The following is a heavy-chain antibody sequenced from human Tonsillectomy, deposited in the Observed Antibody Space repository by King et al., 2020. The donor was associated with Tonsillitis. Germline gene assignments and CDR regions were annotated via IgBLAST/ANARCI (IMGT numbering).Heavy chain of an antibody. CDR2: FNSSGGST. CDR1: GFTFDEFA. V-gene: IGHV3-20*04. D-gene: IGHD1-7*01. J-gene: IGHJ4*02. Sequence: VQLGESGGGVVRRGGSLRLSCAASGFTFDEFAMGWVRQAPGKGVQWGSGFNSSGGSTGYVDLVKGRFTISRDKAKNSLYLQMNRLRAEDTALYYCARLPGKTGTTSQDYWGQGTQVTVSS. CDR3: ARLPGKTGTTSQDY.